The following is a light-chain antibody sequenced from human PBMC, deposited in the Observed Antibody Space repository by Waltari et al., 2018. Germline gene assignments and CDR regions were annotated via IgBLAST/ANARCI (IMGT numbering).Light chain of an antibody. J-gene: IGLJ3*02. CDR1: SNNVGNQG. V-gene: IGLV10-54*01. CDR3: SAWDSSLSAQV. Sequence: QAGLTQPPSVSKDLRQTATLTCTGNSNNVGNQGAAWLQQHQGHPPKLLPYSNNTRPSGVSGGFTPSRSGNTASLTITGLRPEDEADYYCSAWDSSLSAQVFGGGTKLTVL. CDR2: SNN.